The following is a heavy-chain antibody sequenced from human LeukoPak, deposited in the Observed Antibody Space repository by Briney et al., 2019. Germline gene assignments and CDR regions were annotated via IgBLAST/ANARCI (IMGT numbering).Heavy chain of an antibody. J-gene: IGHJ6*02. CDR2: ISSTGTTI. V-gene: IGHV3-48*03. CDR3: ARNLKSGLQYYYYGMDV. D-gene: IGHD3-3*01. CDR1: GFTFSSYE. Sequence: GGSLRLSCAASGFTFSSYEMNWVRQAPGKGLEWVSYISSTGTTIYYADSVKGRFTISRDNGKNSLHLQMSSLRAEDTAVYYCARNLKSGLQYYYYGMDVWGQGTTVTVSS.